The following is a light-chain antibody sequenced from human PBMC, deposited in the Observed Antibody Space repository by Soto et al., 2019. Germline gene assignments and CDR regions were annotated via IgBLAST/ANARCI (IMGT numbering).Light chain of an antibody. CDR2: GAS. CDR1: QTISGKY. V-gene: IGKV3D-7*01. Sequence: EIALTQSPASLSLSPGESVTLSCRTSQTISGKYLSWYQRRPGQAPRLLIFGASIRATDIPARFSGSGSGRDFTLAITSLEPEDFAVFYCHQNYDLPWTFGQGTKLEMK. J-gene: IGKJ2*02. CDR3: HQNYDLPWT.